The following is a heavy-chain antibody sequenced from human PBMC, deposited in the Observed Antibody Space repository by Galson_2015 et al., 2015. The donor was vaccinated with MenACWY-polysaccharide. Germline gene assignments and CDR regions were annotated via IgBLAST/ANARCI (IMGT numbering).Heavy chain of an antibody. CDR1: GFTFSNAW. CDR2: IKSKTDGGTT. V-gene: IGHV3-15*01. CDR3: TTGHSQSDFDY. Sequence: SLRLSCAASGFTFSNAWMSWVRQAPGKGLEWVGRIKSKTDGGTTDYAAPVKGRFTISRDDSKNTLYLQMNSLKTEDTAVYYCTTGHSQSDFDYWGQGTLVTVSS. D-gene: IGHD6-13*01. J-gene: IGHJ4*02.